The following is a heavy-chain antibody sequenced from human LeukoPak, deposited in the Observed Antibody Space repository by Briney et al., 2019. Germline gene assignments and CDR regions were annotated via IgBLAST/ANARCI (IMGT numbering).Heavy chain of an antibody. D-gene: IGHD6-6*01. Sequence: GGSLRLSCAASGFTVSSNYMSWVRQAPGKGLEWVSVIYSGGSTYYADSVKGRFTISRDNSKNTLYLQMNSLRAEDTAVYYCASRRAARNTTYYWGQGTLVTVSS. CDR1: GFTVSSNY. V-gene: IGHV3-53*01. CDR2: IYSGGST. CDR3: ASRRAARNTTYY. J-gene: IGHJ4*02.